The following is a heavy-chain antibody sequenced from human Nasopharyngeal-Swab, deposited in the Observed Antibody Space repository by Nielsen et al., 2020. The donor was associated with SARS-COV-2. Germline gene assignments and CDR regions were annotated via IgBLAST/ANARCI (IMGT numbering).Heavy chain of an antibody. CDR2: IYSGGGT. CDR3: ARGRGYSYGLDAFDV. Sequence: GGSLRLSCAASGFTVSSKYMSWVPQAPGKGLEWVSVIYSGGGTYYADSVKGRFTISRDNSKNTLFLQMDSLRAEDTAVYYCARGRGYSYGLDAFDVWGQGTMDTVSS. D-gene: IGHD5-18*01. CDR1: GFTVSSKY. J-gene: IGHJ3*01. V-gene: IGHV3-53*01.